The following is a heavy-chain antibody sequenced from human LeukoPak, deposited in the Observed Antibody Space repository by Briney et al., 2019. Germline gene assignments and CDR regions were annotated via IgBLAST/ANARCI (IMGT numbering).Heavy chain of an antibody. CDR1: GGSFSGYY. CDR2: INHSGST. J-gene: IGHJ4*02. V-gene: IGHV4-34*01. CDR3: ARHSWPVNPRTNYFDY. Sequence: SETLSLTCAVYGGSFSGYYWSWIRQPPGKGLEWIGEINHSGSTNYNPSLKSRVTISVDTSKNQFSLKLSSVTAADTAVYYCARHSWPVNPRTNYFDYWGQGTLVTVSS. D-gene: IGHD6-13*01.